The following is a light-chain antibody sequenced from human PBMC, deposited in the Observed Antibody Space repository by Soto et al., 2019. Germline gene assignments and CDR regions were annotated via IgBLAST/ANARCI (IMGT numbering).Light chain of an antibody. CDR1: QSVSSSY. J-gene: IGKJ1*01. CDR3: QQYDNSPWT. Sequence: EIALTQFPGTLSLSPGERATLSCRASQSVSSSYLAWYQQKPGQAPRLLIYGASSRATGIPDRFSGSGSGTDFTLTISRLEPEDFAVYYCQQYDNSPWTFGQGTKVDIK. CDR2: GAS. V-gene: IGKV3-20*01.